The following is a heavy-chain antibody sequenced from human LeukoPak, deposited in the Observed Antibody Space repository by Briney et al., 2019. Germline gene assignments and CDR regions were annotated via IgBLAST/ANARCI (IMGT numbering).Heavy chain of an antibody. J-gene: IGHJ4*02. CDR3: ARSVDY. V-gene: IGHV3-23*01. Sequence: PGGSLRLSCAASGVTFSRYAMSWVRQAPGKGLERVSAISESGTGTYYADSVKGRFTISRDNSKNTLSLQMNSLRAEDTAVYYCARSVDYWGQGTLVTVSS. CDR2: ISESGTGT. CDR1: GVTFSRYA.